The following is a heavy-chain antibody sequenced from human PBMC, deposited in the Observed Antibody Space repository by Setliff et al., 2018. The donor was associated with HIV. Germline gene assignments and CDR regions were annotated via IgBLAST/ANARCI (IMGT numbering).Heavy chain of an antibody. CDR3: ASRENPSGGYPKGWFDP. Sequence: NPSETLSLTCTVSGGSISSYYWSWIRQPAGKGLEWIGRIFSSGSTSYSPSLKSRVTISVDTSKNQFSLKVRSVTAVDTAVYYCASRENPSGGYPKGWFDPWSQGSLVTVSS. CDR2: IFSSGST. J-gene: IGHJ5*02. V-gene: IGHV4-4*07. CDR1: GGSISSYY. D-gene: IGHD2-15*01.